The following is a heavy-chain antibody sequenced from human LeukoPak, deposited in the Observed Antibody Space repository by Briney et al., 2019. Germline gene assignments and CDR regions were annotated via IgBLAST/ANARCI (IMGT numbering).Heavy chain of an antibody. CDR2: INPSGGRT. J-gene: IGHJ5*02. D-gene: IGHD3-10*01. V-gene: IGHV1-46*01. CDR1: GYTFTTHD. CDR3: ARSDVSGTYTWFDP. Sequence: ASVTVSCKASGYTFTTHDLTWVRQAPGQGLEWMGVINPSGGRTSYAQKFQGRVTMTRDTSTSTVYMELSSLRSEDTAVYYCARSDVSGTYTWFDPWGQGTLVTVS.